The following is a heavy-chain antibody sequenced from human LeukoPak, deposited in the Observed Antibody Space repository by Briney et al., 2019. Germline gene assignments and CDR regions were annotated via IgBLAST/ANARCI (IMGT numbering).Heavy chain of an antibody. CDR1: GGSISSYY. J-gene: IGHJ5*02. Sequence: SETLSLTCTVSGGSISSYYWSWIRQPPGKGLEYIGYFYYSGGTNYNPSLKSRVTISVDTSKNQFSLRLSSVTAADTAVYYCARGRGEGRGISMVRGVRAPSYNWFDPWGHGTLVTVSS. D-gene: IGHD3-10*01. CDR3: ARGRGEGRGISMVRGVRAPSYNWFDP. V-gene: IGHV4-59*12. CDR2: FYYSGGT.